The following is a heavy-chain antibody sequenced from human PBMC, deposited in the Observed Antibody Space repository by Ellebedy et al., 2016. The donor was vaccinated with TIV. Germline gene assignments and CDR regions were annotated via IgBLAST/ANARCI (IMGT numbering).Heavy chain of an antibody. CDR2: INSDGSST. J-gene: IGHJ5*02. Sequence: GESLKISXAASGFTFSSYWMHWVRQAPGKGLVWVSRINSDGSSTSYADSVKGRFTISRDNAKNTLYLQMNSLRAEDTAVYYCARSIVVVPAAIAGYNWFNPWGQGTLVTVSS. D-gene: IGHD2-2*02. V-gene: IGHV3-74*01. CDR1: GFTFSSYW. CDR3: ARSIVVVPAAIAGYNWFNP.